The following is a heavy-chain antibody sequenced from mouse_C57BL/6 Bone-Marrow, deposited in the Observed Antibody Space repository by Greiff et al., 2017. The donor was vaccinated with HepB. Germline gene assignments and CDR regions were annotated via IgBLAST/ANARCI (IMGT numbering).Heavy chain of an antibody. V-gene: IGHV6-6*01. CDR3: TRQGVVAFYAMDY. D-gene: IGHD1-1*01. CDR2: IRNKANNHAT. Sequence: DVHLVESGGGLVQPGGSMKLSCAASGFTFSDAWMDWVRQSPEKGLEWVAEIRNKANNHATYYAESVKGRFTISRDDSKSSVYLQMNSLRAEDTGIYYCTRQGVVAFYAMDYWGQGTSVTVSS. CDR1: GFTFSDAW. J-gene: IGHJ4*01.